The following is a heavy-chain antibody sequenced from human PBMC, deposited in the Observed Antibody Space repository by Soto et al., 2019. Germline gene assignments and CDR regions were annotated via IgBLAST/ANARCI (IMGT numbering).Heavy chain of an antibody. V-gene: IGHV1-69*01. J-gene: IGHJ4*02. Sequence: QVQLVQSGAEVKKPGSSVKVSCKASGGTFSSYAISWVRQAPGQGLEWMGGIIPIFGTANYAQKFQGRVTITADESTSTAYMELSSLRSEDRAVYYCASLYYYDSSGPQGGRTRRYYFDYWGQGTLVTVSS. CDR2: IIPIFGTA. D-gene: IGHD3-22*01. CDR1: GGTFSSYA. CDR3: ASLYYYDSSGPQGGRTRRYYFDY.